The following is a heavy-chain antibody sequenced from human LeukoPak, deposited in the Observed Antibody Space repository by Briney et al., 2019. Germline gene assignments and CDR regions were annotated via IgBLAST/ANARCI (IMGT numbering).Heavy chain of an antibody. CDR3: ARRKRLYCSGGSCYSGAFDI. V-gene: IGHV5-51*01. D-gene: IGHD2-15*01. Sequence: GESLKISCKGPGYSFTSYWIGWVRQMPGKGLEWMGIIYPGDSDTRYSPSFQGQVTISADKSISTAYLQWSSLKASDTAMYYCARRKRLYCSGGSCYSGAFDIWGQGTLVTVSS. CDR1: GYSFTSYW. CDR2: IYPGDSDT. J-gene: IGHJ3*02.